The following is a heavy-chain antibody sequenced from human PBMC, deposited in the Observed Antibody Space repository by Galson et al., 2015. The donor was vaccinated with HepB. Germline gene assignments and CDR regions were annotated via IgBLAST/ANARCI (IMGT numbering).Heavy chain of an antibody. CDR2: ISYDGSNK. V-gene: IGHV3-30*18. CDR3: AKDQAGKVVPAANPEDY. Sequence: SLRLSCAASGFTFSSYGMHWVRQAPGKGLEWVAVISYDGSNKYYADSVKGRFTISRDNSKNTLYLQMNSLRAEDTAVYYCAKDQAGKVVPAANPEDYWGQGTLVTVSS. J-gene: IGHJ4*02. CDR1: GFTFSSYG. D-gene: IGHD2-2*01.